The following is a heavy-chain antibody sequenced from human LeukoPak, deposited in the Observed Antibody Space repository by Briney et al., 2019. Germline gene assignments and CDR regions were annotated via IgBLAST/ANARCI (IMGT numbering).Heavy chain of an antibody. Sequence: SETLSLTCAVYGGSFSGYYWSWIRQPPGKGLEWIGEINHSGSTNYNPSLKSRVTISVDTSKNQFSLKLNSVTAADTAVYYCARATSVLFVGEVVVWFDPWGQGTLVTVSS. V-gene: IGHV4-34*01. CDR2: INHSGST. D-gene: IGHD2-21*01. CDR3: ARATSVLFVGEVVVWFDP. J-gene: IGHJ5*02. CDR1: GGSFSGYY.